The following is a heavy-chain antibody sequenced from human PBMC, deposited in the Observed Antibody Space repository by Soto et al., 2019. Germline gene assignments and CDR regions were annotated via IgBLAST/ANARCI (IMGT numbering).Heavy chain of an antibody. V-gene: IGHV1-46*01. CDR3: AREYYYSSGYPRAYFYY. J-gene: IGHJ4*02. D-gene: IGHD3-22*01. CDR2: INPSGGST. CDR1: GYTFTSYY. Sequence: ASVKVSCKASGYTFTSYYMHWVRQAPGQGLEWMGIINPSGGSTSYAQKFQGRVTMTRDTSTSTVYMELSSLRSEDTAVYYCAREYYYSSGYPRAYFYYWGQGSLVTVSS.